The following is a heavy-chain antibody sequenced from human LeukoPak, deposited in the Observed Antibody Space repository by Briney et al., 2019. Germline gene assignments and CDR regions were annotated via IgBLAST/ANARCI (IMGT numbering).Heavy chain of an antibody. Sequence: PSETLSLTCTVSGGSISTDYWTWIRQPAGKGLEWIGLIYTSGSTNYNPSLKGRVTMSVDTSKNQFSLKLTSVTAADTAVYYCASDFGYWGQGTLVTVSS. CDR1: GGSISTDY. CDR2: IYTSGST. CDR3: ASDFGY. V-gene: IGHV4-4*07. D-gene: IGHD3-10*01. J-gene: IGHJ4*02.